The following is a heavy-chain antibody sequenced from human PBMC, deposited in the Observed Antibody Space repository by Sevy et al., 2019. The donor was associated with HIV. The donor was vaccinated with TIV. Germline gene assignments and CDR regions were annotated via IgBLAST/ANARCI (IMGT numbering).Heavy chain of an antibody. D-gene: IGHD1-7*01. V-gene: IGHV3-30*18. J-gene: IGHJ4*02. Sequence: GGSLRLSCAASGFTFSSYGMHWVRQAPGKGLEWVAVISYDGSNKYYADSVKGRFTISRDNSKNTLYLQMNRLRAEDTAVYYCANPNVELGDYWGQGTLVTVSS. CDR3: ANPNVELGDY. CDR2: ISYDGSNK. CDR1: GFTFSSYG.